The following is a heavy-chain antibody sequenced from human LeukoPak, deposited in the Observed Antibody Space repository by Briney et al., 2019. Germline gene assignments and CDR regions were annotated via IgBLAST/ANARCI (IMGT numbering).Heavy chain of an antibody. Sequence: SETLSLTCTVSGGGSISSYYWSWIRQPAGKGLEWVGRIYTSGATNYNPSLKSRVTMSVDTSKNQFSLKLSSVTAADTAVYYCAREITSGLYLLDYWGQGTLVTVSS. V-gene: IGHV4-4*07. D-gene: IGHD6-19*01. CDR1: GGGSISSYY. CDR3: AREITSGLYLLDY. CDR2: IYTSGAT. J-gene: IGHJ4*02.